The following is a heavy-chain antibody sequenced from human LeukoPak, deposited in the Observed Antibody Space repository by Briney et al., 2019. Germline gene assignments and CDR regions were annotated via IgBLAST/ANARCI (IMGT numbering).Heavy chain of an antibody. CDR2: INPSGGST. CDR1: GYTFTSYY. D-gene: IGHD4-17*01. Sequence: ASVKVSCKASGYTFTSYYMHWVRRAPGEGLEWMGIINPSGGSTSYAQKFRGRVTMTRDMSTSTVYMELSSLRSEDTAVYYCARAYTVTTPNDFDYWGQGTLVTVSS. CDR3: ARAYTVTTPNDFDY. V-gene: IGHV1-46*01. J-gene: IGHJ4*02.